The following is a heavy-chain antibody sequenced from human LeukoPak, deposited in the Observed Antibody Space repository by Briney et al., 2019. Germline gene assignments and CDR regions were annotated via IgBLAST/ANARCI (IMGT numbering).Heavy chain of an antibody. D-gene: IGHD4-17*01. CDR2: IYPGDSDT. V-gene: IGHV5-51*01. CDR1: GYSFTTYW. J-gene: IGHJ4*02. CDR3: ARPGGYGISFYFDY. Sequence: GESLKISCKASGYSFTTYWIGWARQMPGKGLEWMGIIYPGDSDTRYSPSFQGQVSISADKSISTAFLQWSSLKASDTAMYYCARPGGYGISFYFDYWGQGTLVTVSS.